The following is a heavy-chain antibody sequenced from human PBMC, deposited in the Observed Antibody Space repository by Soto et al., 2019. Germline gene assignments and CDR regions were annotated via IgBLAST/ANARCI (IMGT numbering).Heavy chain of an antibody. V-gene: IGHV3-30-3*01. CDR2: ISYDGSNK. D-gene: IGHD4-4*01. Sequence: GGSLRLSCAASGFTFSSYAMHWVRQAPGKGLEWVAVISYDGSNKYYADSVKGRFTISRDNSKNTLYLQMNSLRAEDTAVCYCVRPNKHDYIEGHYGMDVWGQGTTVTVSS. CDR3: VRPNKHDYIEGHYGMDV. J-gene: IGHJ6*02. CDR1: GFTFSSYA.